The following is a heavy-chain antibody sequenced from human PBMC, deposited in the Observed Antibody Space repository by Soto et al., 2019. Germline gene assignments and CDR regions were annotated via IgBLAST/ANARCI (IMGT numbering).Heavy chain of an antibody. CDR3: AKEVGMGRTNWFDP. D-gene: IGHD2-15*01. V-gene: IGHV3-23*01. CDR1: GFTFSSYA. CDR2: ISGSGDST. Sequence: GGSLRLSCAASGFTFSSYAMSWVRQAPGKGLEWVSGISGSGDSTYYADSVKGRFTISRDNSKNTVSLQVNSLRAEDTAIYYCAKEVGMGRTNWFDPWGQGTLVTVSS. J-gene: IGHJ5*02.